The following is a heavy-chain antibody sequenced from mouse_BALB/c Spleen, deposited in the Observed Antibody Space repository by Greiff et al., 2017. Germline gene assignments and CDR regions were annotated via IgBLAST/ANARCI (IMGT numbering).Heavy chain of an antibody. CDR2: ISSGGSYT. CDR1: GFTFSSYA. J-gene: IGHJ4*01. Sequence: EVQVVESGGGLVKPGGSLKLSCAASGFTFSSYAMSWVRQSPEKRLEWVAEISSGGSYTYYPDTVTGRFTISRDNAKNTLYLEMSSLRSEDTAMYYCARGNYGYAMDYWGQGTSVTVSS. CDR3: ARGNYGYAMDY. V-gene: IGHV5-9-4*01. D-gene: IGHD1-1*01.